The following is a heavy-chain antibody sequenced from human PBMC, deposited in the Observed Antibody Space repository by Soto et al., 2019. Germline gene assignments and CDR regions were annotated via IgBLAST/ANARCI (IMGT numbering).Heavy chain of an antibody. D-gene: IGHD3-3*01. Sequence: GGSLRLSCAASGFTFSSYAMSWVRQAPGKGLEWVSAISGSGGSTYYADSVKGRFTISRDNSKNTLYLQMNSLRAEDTAVYYCAKKTGVSYDFWSGYYHQNYYYGMDVWGQGTTVTVSS. CDR2: ISGSGGST. CDR3: AKKTGVSYDFWSGYYHQNYYYGMDV. J-gene: IGHJ6*02. V-gene: IGHV3-23*01. CDR1: GFTFSSYA.